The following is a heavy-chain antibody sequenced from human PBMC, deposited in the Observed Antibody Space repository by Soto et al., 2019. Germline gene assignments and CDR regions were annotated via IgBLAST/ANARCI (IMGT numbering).Heavy chain of an antibody. CDR2: IYYTGST. J-gene: IGHJ4*01. CDR3: ASRYGRSGYYYFDY. CDR1: GGSTTSDSYY. V-gene: IGHV4-31*03. Sequence: SETLSLTCTVSGGSTTSDSYYWSWIRQYPGKGLEWIGYIYYTGSTYYNPSLKSRVGISVDTSENQFFLSLSSVTAADTAVYYCASRYGRSGYYYFDYWGQGTLVTVSS. D-gene: IGHD3-22*01.